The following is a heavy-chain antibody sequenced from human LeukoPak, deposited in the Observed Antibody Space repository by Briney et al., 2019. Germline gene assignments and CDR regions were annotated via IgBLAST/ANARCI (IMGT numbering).Heavy chain of an antibody. J-gene: IGHJ4*02. CDR1: GFTFSDYS. D-gene: IGHD3-22*01. CDR2: IISSSRYI. CDR3: ARAPDSSGYYYQFDY. V-gene: IGHV3-21*01. Sequence: GGSLRLSCAASGFTFSDYSMNWVRQAPGKGLEWVSSIISSSRYIYYADSVKGRFTISRDNTKNTVYLQMNSLRPEDTAVYYCARAPDSSGYYYQFDYWGQGTLVTVSS.